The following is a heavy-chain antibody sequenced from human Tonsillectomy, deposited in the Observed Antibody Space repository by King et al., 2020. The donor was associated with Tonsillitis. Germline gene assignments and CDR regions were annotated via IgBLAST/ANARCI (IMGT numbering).Heavy chain of an antibody. V-gene: IGHV3-21*06. CDR3: ARDKGRTGRGGGMDV. D-gene: IGHD3-10*01. CDR2: INAGSSHI. J-gene: IGHJ6*02. CDR1: GFTFSNSD. Sequence: VQLVESGGGLVKPGGSLRLSCAASGFTFSNSDMNWVRQAPGKGLEWVSYINAGSSHIYYADSVRGRFTISRDNAANALYLQMNSLRAEDTAVYYCARDKGRTGRGGGMDVWGQGTTVIVSS.